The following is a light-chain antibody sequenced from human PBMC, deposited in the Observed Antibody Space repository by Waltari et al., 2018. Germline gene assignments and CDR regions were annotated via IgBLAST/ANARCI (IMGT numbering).Light chain of an antibody. CDR3: QQYYRSRT. V-gene: IGKV4-1*01. J-gene: IGKJ1*01. CDR1: QSVLYSSNNKNY. Sequence: IVMTQYPASLAVSLGERATINCKSSQSVLYSSNNKNYLAWYQQKPGQPPKLLIRWASTRESGVPDRFSGSGYGTDFTRTISSLQAEDVAVYDCQQYYRSRTFGQGTRVEI. CDR2: WAS.